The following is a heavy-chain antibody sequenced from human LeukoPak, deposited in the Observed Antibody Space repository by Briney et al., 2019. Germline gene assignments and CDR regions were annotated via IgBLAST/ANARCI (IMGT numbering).Heavy chain of an antibody. Sequence: ASVKVSCKASGYTFTSYYMHWVRQAPGQGLEWMGWINTNTGNPTYAQGFTGRFVFSLDTSVSTAYLQISSLKAEDTAVYYCARVDDYVWGSYRYGGEWFDPWGQGTLVTVSS. V-gene: IGHV7-4-1*02. CDR2: INTNTGNP. CDR3: ARVDDYVWGSYRYGGEWFDP. J-gene: IGHJ5*02. D-gene: IGHD3-16*02. CDR1: GYTFTSYY.